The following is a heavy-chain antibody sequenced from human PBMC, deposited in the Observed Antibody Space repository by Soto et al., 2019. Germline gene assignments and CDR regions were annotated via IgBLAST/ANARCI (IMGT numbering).Heavy chain of an antibody. CDR1: GGSISSSNW. J-gene: IGHJ4*02. V-gene: IGHV4-4*02. CDR2: IYHSGST. Sequence: SETLSLTCAVSGGSISSSNWWSWVRQPPGKGLEWIGEIYHSGSTNYNPSLKSRVTISVDKSKNQFSLKLSSVTAADTAVYYCARAASSSSWSKHFDYWGQGTPVTVSS. CDR3: ARAASSSSWSKHFDY. D-gene: IGHD6-13*01.